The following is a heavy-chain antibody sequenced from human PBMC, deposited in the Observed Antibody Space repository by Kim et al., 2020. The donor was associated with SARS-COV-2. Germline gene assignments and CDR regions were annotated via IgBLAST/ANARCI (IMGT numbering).Heavy chain of an antibody. J-gene: IGHJ3*02. CDR3: AFSYCSSGTCYSFGDFDI. CDR2: IYYSGST. Sequence: SETLSLTCSVSGGSISSSSYYWGWIRQPPGKGLEWIGSIYYSGSTYYNPSLKSRVTISVDTSKNQFSLKLSSVTAADTAVYYCAFSYCSSGTCYSFGDFDIWGQGTMVTVSS. CDR1: GGSISSSSYY. D-gene: IGHD2-15*01. V-gene: IGHV4-39*07.